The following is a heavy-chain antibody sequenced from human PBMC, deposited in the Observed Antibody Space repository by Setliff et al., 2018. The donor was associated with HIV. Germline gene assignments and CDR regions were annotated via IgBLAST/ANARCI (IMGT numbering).Heavy chain of an antibody. J-gene: IGHJ4*02. D-gene: IGHD6-13*01. V-gene: IGHV4-59*11. Sequence: PSETLSLTCRFSGDSIVSDDSTSSHHCSWIRQPPGRGLEWIGTTPYSGSTNYNPSLRSRVTISLDTSTNQFSLKLSSVTAADTAIYYCARDPGITAAGTEYFDSWGQGILVTVSS. CDR2: TPYSGST. CDR1: GDSIVSDDSTSSHH. CDR3: ARDPGITAAGTEYFDS.